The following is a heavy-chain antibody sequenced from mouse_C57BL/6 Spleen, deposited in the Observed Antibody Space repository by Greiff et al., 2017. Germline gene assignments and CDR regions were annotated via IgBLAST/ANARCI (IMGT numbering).Heavy chain of an antibody. CDR2: IRRKSSNYTT. V-gene: IGHV10-3*01. Sequence: EVQLVQSGGGLVQPKGSLKLSCAASGFTFTTYAMHWVRQGPGKGLEWVARIRRKSSNYTTYYASSVKDRFTISRDDSQSRLYLQMNNLKSEDTAMYCCVGDGYYFDYWGQGTTLTVSS. CDR1: GFTFTTYA. CDR3: VGDGYYFDY. J-gene: IGHJ2*01.